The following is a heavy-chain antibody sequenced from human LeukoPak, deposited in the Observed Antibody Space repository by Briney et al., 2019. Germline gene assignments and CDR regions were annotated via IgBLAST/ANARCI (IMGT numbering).Heavy chain of an antibody. Sequence: ASVKVSCKASGYTFTSYGVSWVRQAPGQGLELMGWINAYNGNTNYAQKLQGRVTMTTDTSTSTAYMELRSLRSDDTAVYYCARIFLEWLHNDYWGQGTLVTVSS. CDR3: ARIFLEWLHNDY. J-gene: IGHJ4*02. D-gene: IGHD3-3*01. V-gene: IGHV1-18*01. CDR2: INAYNGNT. CDR1: GYTFTSYG.